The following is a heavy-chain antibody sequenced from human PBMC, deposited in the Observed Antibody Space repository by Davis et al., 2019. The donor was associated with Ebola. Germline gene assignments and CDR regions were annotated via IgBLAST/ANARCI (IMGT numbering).Heavy chain of an antibody. CDR3: ARALPHYYDGTGDYH. V-gene: IGHV3-30*02. CDR1: GFTFSSYG. D-gene: IGHD3-22*01. J-gene: IGHJ5*02. CDR2: IRYDGSDK. Sequence: GGSLRLSCAASGFTFSSYGMHWVRQAPGKGLEWLAFIRYDGSDKYYADSVKGRFTISRDNSKNTLYLQMTSLRAEDTALYFCARALPHYYDGTGDYHWGQGTLVSVSS.